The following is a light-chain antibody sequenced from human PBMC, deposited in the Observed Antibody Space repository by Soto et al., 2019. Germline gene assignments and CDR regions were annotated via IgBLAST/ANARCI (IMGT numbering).Light chain of an antibody. CDR1: SSDIVAGYD. CDR3: PSHDCSLNVVV. J-gene: IGLJ2*01. CDR2: GNN. Sequence: QSVLTQTPSVSGAPGQRVTISCTGISSDIVAGYDVHWYQQFPGTAPKLLIYGNNNRPSGVPDRFSGSKSGTSASLAITGMQAEYEAYYYCPSHDCSLNVVVFGGVTKVTVL. V-gene: IGLV1-40*01.